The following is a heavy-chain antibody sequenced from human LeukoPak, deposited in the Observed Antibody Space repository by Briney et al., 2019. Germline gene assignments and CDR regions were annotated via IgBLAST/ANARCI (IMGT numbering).Heavy chain of an antibody. V-gene: IGHV3-30*18. CDR1: GFTFSSYG. CDR3: AKSPVHYSSGWYYFDY. Sequence: PGGSLRLSCAASGFTFSSYGMHWVRQAPGKGLEWVAVISYDGSNKYYADSVKGRFTISRDNSKNTLYLQMNSLRAEDTAVYYCAKSPVHYSSGWYYFDYLGQGTLVTVSS. D-gene: IGHD6-19*01. J-gene: IGHJ4*02. CDR2: ISYDGSNK.